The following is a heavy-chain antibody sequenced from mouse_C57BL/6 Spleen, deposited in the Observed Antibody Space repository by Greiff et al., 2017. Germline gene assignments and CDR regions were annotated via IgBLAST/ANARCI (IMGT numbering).Heavy chain of an antibody. Sequence: QVQLKESGAELVKPGASVKLSCKASGYTFTSYWMHWVKQRPGRGLEWIGRIDPNSGGTKYNEKFKSKATLTVVKPSSTAYMQLSSLTSEDSAVYYCARGYCGRSWYFDVWGTGTTVTVSS. D-gene: IGHD1-1*01. CDR3: ARGYCGRSWYFDV. CDR1: GYTFTSYW. V-gene: IGHV1-72*01. CDR2: IDPNSGGT. J-gene: IGHJ1*03.